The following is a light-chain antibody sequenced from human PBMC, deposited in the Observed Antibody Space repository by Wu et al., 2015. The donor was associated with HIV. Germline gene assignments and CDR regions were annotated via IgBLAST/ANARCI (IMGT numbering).Light chain of an antibody. CDR1: QGIMNS. CDR3: QQYNFYSRT. Sequence: DIQMTQSPSSLSASVGDRVTITCQASQGIMNSLNWYQQKPGKAPKLLIFDASNLHGGVPSRFSGSGFGTDFTFTISSLQPEDFATYYCQQYNFYSRTFGQGTKVEVK. CDR2: DAS. J-gene: IGKJ1*01. V-gene: IGKV1-33*01.